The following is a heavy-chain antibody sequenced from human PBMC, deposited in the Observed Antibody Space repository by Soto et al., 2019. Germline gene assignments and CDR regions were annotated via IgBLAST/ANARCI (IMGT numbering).Heavy chain of an antibody. J-gene: IGHJ6*02. Sequence: PSQTLSLTCAISGDSVSSNSAAWNWIRQSPSRGLEWLGRTYYRSKWYNDYAVSVKSRITINPDTSKNQFSLQLNSVTPEDTAVYYCARGTSMVRGVIITRGYYYSYGMDVWGQGATVTVSS. CDR3: ARGTSMVRGVIITRGYYYSYGMDV. V-gene: IGHV6-1*01. CDR2: TYYRSKWYN. D-gene: IGHD3-10*01. CDR1: GDSVSSNSAA.